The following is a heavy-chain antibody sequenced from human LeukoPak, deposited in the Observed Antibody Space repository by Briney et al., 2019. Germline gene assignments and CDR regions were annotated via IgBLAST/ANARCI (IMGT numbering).Heavy chain of an antibody. CDR3: ARGLQGGNYYYYGMDV. V-gene: IGHV3-33*01. CDR2: IWYDGSNK. D-gene: IGHD1-1*01. CDR1: GFTFSSYG. J-gene: IGHJ6*02. Sequence: GRSLRLSCAASGFTFSSYGMHWVRQAPGKGLEWVAVIWYDGSNKYYADSVKGRFTISRDNSKNTLYLQMNSLRAEDTAVYYCARGLQGGNYYYYGMDVWGQGTTVTVSS.